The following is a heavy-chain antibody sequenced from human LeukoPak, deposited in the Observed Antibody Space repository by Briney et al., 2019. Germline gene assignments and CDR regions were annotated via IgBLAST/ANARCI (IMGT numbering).Heavy chain of an antibody. CDR3: AREVVSSGWYRGTYFDY. V-gene: IGHV3-7*01. Sequence: GGSLRLSCAASGFTFSSYWMSWVRQAPGKGLEWVANIKQDGSEKYYVDSVKGRFTISRDNAKNSLYLQMNSVRAEDTAVYYCAREVVSSGWYRGTYFDYWGQGTLVTVSS. CDR2: IKQDGSEK. J-gene: IGHJ4*02. D-gene: IGHD6-19*01. CDR1: GFTFSSYW.